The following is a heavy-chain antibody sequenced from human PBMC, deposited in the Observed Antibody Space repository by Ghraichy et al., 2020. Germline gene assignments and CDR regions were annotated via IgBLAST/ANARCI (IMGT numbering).Heavy chain of an antibody. Sequence: GGSLRLSCAASGFTFSSYAMSWVRQAPGKGLEWVSAISGSGGSTYYADSVKGRFTISRDNSKNTLYLQMNRLRAEDTAVYYCAKKSGHEYYDSSGYLEGYFDYWGQGTLVTVSS. J-gene: IGHJ4*02. CDR2: ISGSGGST. V-gene: IGHV3-23*01. D-gene: IGHD3-22*01. CDR3: AKKSGHEYYDSSGYLEGYFDY. CDR1: GFTFSSYA.